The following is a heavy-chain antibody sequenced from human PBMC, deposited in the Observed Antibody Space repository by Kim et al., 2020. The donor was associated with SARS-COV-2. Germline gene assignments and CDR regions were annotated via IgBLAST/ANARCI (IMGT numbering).Heavy chain of an antibody. D-gene: IGHD1-26*01. CDR3: VKGARRFVGATVY. CDR2: ISSNGGST. CDR1: GFTFSSYA. J-gene: IGHJ4*02. V-gene: IGHV3-64D*09. Sequence: GGSLRLSCSASGFTFSSYAMHWVRQAPGKGLKYVSAISSNGGSTYYADSVKGRFTISRDNSKNTLYLQMSSLRAEDTAVYYCVKGARRFVGATVYWGQGTLVTVSS.